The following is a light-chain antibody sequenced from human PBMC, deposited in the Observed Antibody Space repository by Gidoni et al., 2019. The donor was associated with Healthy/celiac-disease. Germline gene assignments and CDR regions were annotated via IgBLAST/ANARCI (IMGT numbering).Light chain of an antibody. CDR3: QQYNNWLWT. CDR2: GAS. CDR1: QSVSSN. Sequence: EIGMTQSPATLSVSPGERATLSCRASQSVSSNLAWYQQKPGQAPRLLIYGASTRATGIPARFSGSGSGTEFPLAIRSLQSEDFAVYYCQQYNNWLWTFGQGTKVEIK. J-gene: IGKJ1*01. V-gene: IGKV3-15*01.